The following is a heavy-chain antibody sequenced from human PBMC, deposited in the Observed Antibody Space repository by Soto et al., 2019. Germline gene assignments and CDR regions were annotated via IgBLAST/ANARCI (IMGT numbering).Heavy chain of an antibody. D-gene: IGHD1-7*01. V-gene: IGHV4-59*08. CDR2: IYYSGST. CDR1: GGSISSYY. CDR3: AGTGTTSGWFDP. Sequence: PSETLSLTCTVSGGSISSYYWSWIRQPPGKGLEWIGYIYYSGSTNYNPSLKSRVTISVDTSKNQFSLKLSSVTAADTAVYYCAGTGTTSGWFDPWGQGTLVTVSS. J-gene: IGHJ5*02.